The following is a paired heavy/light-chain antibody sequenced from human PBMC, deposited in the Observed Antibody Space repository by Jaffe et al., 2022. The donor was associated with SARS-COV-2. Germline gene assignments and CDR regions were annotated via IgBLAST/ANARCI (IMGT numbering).Light chain of an antibody. Sequence: EIVLTQSPGTLSLSPGERATLSCRASQSVSSSYLAWYQQKPGQAPRLLIYGASSRATGIPDRFSGSGSGTDFTLTISRLEPEDFAVYYCQQYGSSRGTFGQGTKLEIK. J-gene: IGKJ2*02. CDR3: QQYGSSRGT. CDR1: QSVSSSY. CDR2: GAS. V-gene: IGKV3-20*01.
Heavy chain of an antibody. CDR1: GDSVSSNSAA. Sequence: QVQLQQSGPGLVKPSQTLSLTCAISGDSVSSNSAAWNWIRQSPSRGLEWLGRTYYRSKWYNDYAVSVKSRITINPDTSKNQFSLQLNSVTPEDTAVYYCAREAFTPTPFCSSWYFCAFDIWGQGTMVTVSS. V-gene: IGHV6-1*01. CDR2: TYYRSKWYN. CDR3: AREAFTPTPFCSSWYFCAFDI. J-gene: IGHJ3*02. D-gene: IGHD6-13*01.